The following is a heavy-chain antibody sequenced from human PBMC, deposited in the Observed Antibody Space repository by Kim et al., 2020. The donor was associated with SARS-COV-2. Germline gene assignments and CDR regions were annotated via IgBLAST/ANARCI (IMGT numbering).Heavy chain of an antibody. CDR3: ARGSRSYPTRYHYFDY. J-gene: IGHJ4*02. Sequence: SETLSLTCAVYGGSFSGYYWSWIRQPPGKGLEWIGEINHSGSTNYNPSLKSRVTISVDTSKNQFSLKLSSVTAADTAVYYCARGSRSYPTRYHYFDYWGQGTLVTVSS. D-gene: IGHD2-2*02. V-gene: IGHV4-34*01. CDR2: INHSGST. CDR1: GGSFSGYY.